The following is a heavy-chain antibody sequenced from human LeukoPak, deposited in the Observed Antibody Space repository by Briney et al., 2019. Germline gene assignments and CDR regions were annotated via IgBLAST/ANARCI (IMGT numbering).Heavy chain of an antibody. V-gene: IGHV3-21*01. Sequence: GGSLRLSCAASGFTFSSYSMNWVRLAPGKGLEWVSSISSSSSYIYYADSVKGRFTISRDNAKNSLYLQMNSLRAEDTAVYYCARDGRYCSSTSCYSSWGQGTLVTVSS. J-gene: IGHJ4*02. CDR1: GFTFSSYS. D-gene: IGHD2-2*01. CDR2: ISSSSSYI. CDR3: ARDGRYCSSTSCYSS.